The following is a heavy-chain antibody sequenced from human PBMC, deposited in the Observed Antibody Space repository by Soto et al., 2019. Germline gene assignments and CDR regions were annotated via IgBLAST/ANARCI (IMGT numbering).Heavy chain of an antibody. D-gene: IGHD3-22*01. V-gene: IGHV1-18*01. Sequence: QVQLVQSGAEVKKPGASVKVSCKASGYTFTSYGISWVRQAPGQGLERMGWISAYNGNTNYAQKLQGRVTMTTDTTTSTAYMELRSLRSDDTAVYYCARDIEDMIVVVTSAAGAFDIWGQGTMVTVSS. CDR1: GYTFTSYG. J-gene: IGHJ3*02. CDR3: ARDIEDMIVVVTSAAGAFDI. CDR2: ISAYNGNT.